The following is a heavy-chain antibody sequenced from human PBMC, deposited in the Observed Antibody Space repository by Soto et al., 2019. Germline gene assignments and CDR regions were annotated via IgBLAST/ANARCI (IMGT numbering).Heavy chain of an antibody. D-gene: IGHD2-15*01. V-gene: IGHV4-39*01. CDR1: RSSIGSTGFY. J-gene: IGHJ4*02. CDR2: LYYNLVT. Sequence: SDTLSLTYTVSRSSIGSTGFYWGWIRQPPGRGLEWIGSLYYNLVTYYNPSLKSRVTISADTSANQFSLMVNSVTAADTAIYYCARLPSRHWCAYWGKR. CDR3: ARLPSRHWCAY.